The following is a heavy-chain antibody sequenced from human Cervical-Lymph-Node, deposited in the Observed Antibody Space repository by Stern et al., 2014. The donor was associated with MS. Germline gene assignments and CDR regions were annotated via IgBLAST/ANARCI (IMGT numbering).Heavy chain of an antibody. V-gene: IGHV1-58*01. Sequence: QLVQSGPEVKKPGTSVTVSCKASGFTFTSSAVQWVRQAPGQRLEGIGWIVVGSGNTNYAQKFQERVTITRDMSTSTAYMELSSLRSEDTAVYYCAAEPMYYSDSVGAFDIWGQGTMVTVSS. CDR3: AAEPMYYSDSVGAFDI. CDR2: IVVGSGNT. J-gene: IGHJ3*02. CDR1: GFTFTSSA. D-gene: IGHD3-22*01.